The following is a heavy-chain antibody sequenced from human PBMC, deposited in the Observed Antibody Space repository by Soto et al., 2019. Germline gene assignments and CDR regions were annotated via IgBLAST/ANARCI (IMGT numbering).Heavy chain of an antibody. CDR1: GGSISTGGYY. D-gene: IGHD4-17*01. J-gene: IGHJ4*02. CDR2: IYYSGST. Sequence: QVQLQESGPGLVKPSQTLFLTCTVSGGSISTGGYYWARIRQHPGKGLEWIGYIYYSGSTYYNPSLKRRVTISVDTSKNQFSLKLSSVTAADTAVYYCARGLSVTLFDNWGQGTLVTVSS. V-gene: IGHV4-31*03. CDR3: ARGLSVTLFDN.